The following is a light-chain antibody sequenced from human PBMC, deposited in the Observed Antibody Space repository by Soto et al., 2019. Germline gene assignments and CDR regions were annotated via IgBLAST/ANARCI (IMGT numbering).Light chain of an antibody. V-gene: IGLV2-14*01. CDR2: EVT. CDR3: SSYSGVNTGG. J-gene: IGLJ3*02. Sequence: QSALTQPASVSGSPGQSITISCTGTDSDVGHYNYVSWYQQHPGKAPKLMIYEVTNRPSGVSDRFSGSRSGNTASLTISGLQAEDEGYYYCSSYSGVNTGGFGGGTKLTVL. CDR1: DSDVGHYNY.